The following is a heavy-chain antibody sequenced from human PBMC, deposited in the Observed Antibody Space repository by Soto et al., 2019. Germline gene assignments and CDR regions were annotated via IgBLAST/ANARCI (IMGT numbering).Heavy chain of an antibody. CDR2: INWNGGST. D-gene: IGHD4-17*01. J-gene: IGHJ3*02. V-gene: IGHV3-20*04. CDR3: AYPTRYYGDYASNAFDI. Sequence: EVQLVESGGGVVRPGGSLRLSCAASGFTFDDYGMSWVRQAPGKGLEWVSGINWNGGSTGYADSVKGRFTISRDNAKNSLYLQMNSLRAEDTAVYYCAYPTRYYGDYASNAFDIWGQGTMVTVSS. CDR1: GFTFDDYG.